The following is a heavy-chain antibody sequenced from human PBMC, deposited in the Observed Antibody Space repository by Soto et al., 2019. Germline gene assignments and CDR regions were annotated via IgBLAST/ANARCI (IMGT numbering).Heavy chain of an antibody. V-gene: IGHV4-39*01. Sequence: SETLSLTCTVSGGSISSSSYYWGWIRPPPGKGLEWIGSIYYSGSTYYNPSLKSRVTISVDTSKNQFSLRLSSVTAADTAVYYCARICVDCSGGSCYSGYYYGMDVWGQGTTVTVSS. CDR1: GGSISSSSYY. J-gene: IGHJ6*02. CDR2: IYYSGST. CDR3: ARICVDCSGGSCYSGYYYGMDV. D-gene: IGHD2-15*01.